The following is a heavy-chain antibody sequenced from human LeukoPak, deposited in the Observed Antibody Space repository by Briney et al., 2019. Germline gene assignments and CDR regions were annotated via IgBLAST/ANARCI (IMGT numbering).Heavy chain of an antibody. D-gene: IGHD3-22*01. CDR2: ISSSGSTI. J-gene: IGHJ3*02. CDR3: ARGPYDSSGYYYPHYAFDI. CDR1: GFTFSSYE. V-gene: IGHV3-48*03. Sequence: GGSLRLSCAASGFTFSSYEMNWVRQAPGKGLEWVSYISSSGSTIYYADSVKGRFTISRDNAKNSLYLQMNSLRAEDTAVYYCARGPYDSSGYYYPHYAFDIWGQGTMVTVSS.